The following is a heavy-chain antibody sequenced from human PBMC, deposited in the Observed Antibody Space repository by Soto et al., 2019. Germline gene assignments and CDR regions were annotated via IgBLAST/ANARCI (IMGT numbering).Heavy chain of an antibody. CDR1: GFTIINYA. Sequence: EVQLLESGGGLVQPGGSLRLSCEASGFTIINYAMTWLRQAPGQGLEWVSGVSASGSITSYADSAKGRFTISRDNAKNTMFLQMNSLRAEDTAVYFCAKGDCSGGRCYRGFDYWGQGTLVTVSS. CDR2: VSASGSIT. CDR3: AKGDCSGGRCYRGFDY. J-gene: IGHJ4*02. V-gene: IGHV3-23*01. D-gene: IGHD2-15*01.